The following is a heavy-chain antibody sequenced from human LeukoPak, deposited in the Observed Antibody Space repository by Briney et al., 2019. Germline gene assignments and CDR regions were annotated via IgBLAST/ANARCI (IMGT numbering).Heavy chain of an antibody. Sequence: GASVKLPCKASGYTFTSYGISWGRLAPGQGLEWMGWISAYNGNTNYAQKLQGRVTMTTDTSTSTAYMELRSLRSDDTAVYYCARSLGYCSGGSCPFDYWGQGTLVTVSS. CDR3: ARSLGYCSGGSCPFDY. CDR1: GYTFTSYG. J-gene: IGHJ4*02. D-gene: IGHD2-15*01. CDR2: ISAYNGNT. V-gene: IGHV1-18*01.